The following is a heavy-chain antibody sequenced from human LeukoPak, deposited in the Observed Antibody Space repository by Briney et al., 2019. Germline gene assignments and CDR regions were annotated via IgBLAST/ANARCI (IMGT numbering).Heavy chain of an antibody. CDR1: GFTFSSHW. Sequence: PGGSLSLSCAASGFTFSSHWMTWVRQAPGKGLEWVANMKGDGTEEYYVDSVKGRFTISRDNAKNSLYLQMNSLRTEDTAVYYCARGGFSRADYCGQGTLVTVSS. D-gene: IGHD3-10*01. J-gene: IGHJ4*02. CDR3: ARGGFSRADY. V-gene: IGHV3-7*01. CDR2: MKGDGTEE.